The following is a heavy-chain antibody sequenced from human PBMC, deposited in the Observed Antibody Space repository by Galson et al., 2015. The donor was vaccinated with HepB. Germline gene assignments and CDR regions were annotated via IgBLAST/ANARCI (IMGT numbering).Heavy chain of an antibody. D-gene: IGHD2-15*01. Sequence: SLRLSCAASGFTFSSSAMHWVRQAPGKGLEWVSSINSGSTSISYGDSMKGRFTISRDNAKNSVYLQMNSLRVEDTAVYYCARGGGSYNLWGQGTLVTVSS. V-gene: IGHV3-21*01. CDR3: ARGGGSYNL. CDR2: INSGSTSI. CDR1: GFTFSSSA. J-gene: IGHJ4*02.